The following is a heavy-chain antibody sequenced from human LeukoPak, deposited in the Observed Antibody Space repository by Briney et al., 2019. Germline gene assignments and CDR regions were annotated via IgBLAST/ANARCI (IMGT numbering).Heavy chain of an antibody. Sequence: GGSLRLSCAASGFTFSTCEMTWVRQAPGKGLEWVSYISGSGTTILYADSVRGRFTISRDDAKNSLYLQMNSLRAEDTAVDYCASERVTHPQGFDHWGQGTLVTVSS. J-gene: IGHJ4*02. V-gene: IGHV3-48*03. D-gene: IGHD4-11*01. CDR2: ISGSGTTI. CDR1: GFTFSTCE. CDR3: ASERVTHPQGFDH.